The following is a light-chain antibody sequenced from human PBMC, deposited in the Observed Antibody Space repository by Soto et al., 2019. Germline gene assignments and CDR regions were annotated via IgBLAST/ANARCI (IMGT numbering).Light chain of an antibody. CDR2: DAS. V-gene: IGKV3-11*01. CDR1: QSVSVY. J-gene: IGKJ4*01. CDR3: QQRSNLIT. Sequence: EIVLTQSPATLSVSPGERATLSCRASQSVSVYLDWYQQKSGQAPRLLIFDASKRATGIPDRFSGSGSGTDFTLTISRLEPEDFAVYYCQQRSNLITFGGGTKVDIK.